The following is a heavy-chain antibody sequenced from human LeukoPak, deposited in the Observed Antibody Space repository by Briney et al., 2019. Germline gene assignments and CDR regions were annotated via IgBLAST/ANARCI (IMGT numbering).Heavy chain of an antibody. Sequence: PGGSLRLSCAASGFTFSAYTMNWVRQAPAKGLEWVSSITGSSSYIFSADSLKGRFTISRDNAKNSLYLQMNSLRAEDTAVYYCARVAGESRDYWGQGTLVTVSS. V-gene: IGHV3-21*01. CDR3: ARVAGESRDY. CDR1: GFTFSAYT. J-gene: IGHJ4*02. CDR2: ITGSSSYI.